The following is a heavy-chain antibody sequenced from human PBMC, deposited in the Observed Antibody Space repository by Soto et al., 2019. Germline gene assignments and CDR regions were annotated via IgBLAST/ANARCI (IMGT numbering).Heavy chain of an antibody. D-gene: IGHD3-10*01. CDR3: ARDSGYGSGPSVNHYVVY. CDR2: FVEHTGYP. J-gene: IGHJ4*01. Sequence: PGGSLRLSCTASVFIVGSYGMSLVRQPPGKGLEWVSFVEHTGYPHYSDAVRGRFSISRDTVKNTLFLQMNSLSVEDTALYYCARDSGYGSGPSVNHYVVYWGHGTLVTVSS. CDR1: VFIVGSYG. V-gene: IGHV3-23*01.